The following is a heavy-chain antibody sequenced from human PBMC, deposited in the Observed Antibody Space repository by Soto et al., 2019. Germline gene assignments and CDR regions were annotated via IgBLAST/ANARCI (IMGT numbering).Heavy chain of an antibody. D-gene: IGHD3-10*01. Sequence: SQTLSLTCVISGDSVSSNSAGWNWIRQSPSRGPEWLGRTYYKSKWNNDYALSVKSRITINPDTSKNQFSLHLYSVTPEDTAVYYCTGITWFRGMDVWGQGTPVTVSS. J-gene: IGHJ6*02. CDR3: TGITWFRGMDV. CDR1: GDSVSSNSAG. CDR2: TYYKSKWNN. V-gene: IGHV6-1*01.